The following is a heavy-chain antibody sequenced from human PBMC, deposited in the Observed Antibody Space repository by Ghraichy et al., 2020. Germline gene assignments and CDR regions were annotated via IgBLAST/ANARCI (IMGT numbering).Heavy chain of an antibody. CDR2: IYYSGST. CDR3: ARHVPVASTWTLDY. D-gene: IGHD6-19*01. V-gene: IGHV4-59*08. CDR1: GGSISSYY. Sequence: SETLSLTCTVSGGSISSYYWSWIRQPPGKGLEWIGYIYYSGSTNYNPSLKSRVTISVDTSKNQFSLKLSSVTAADTAVYYCARHVPVASTWTLDYWGQGTLVTVSS. J-gene: IGHJ4*02.